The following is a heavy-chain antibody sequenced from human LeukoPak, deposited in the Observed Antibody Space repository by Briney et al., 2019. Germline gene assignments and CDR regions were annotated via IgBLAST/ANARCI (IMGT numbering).Heavy chain of an antibody. CDR1: GYTFTYRY. Sequence: SVKVSCKASGYTFTYRYLHWVRQAPGQALEWMGWITPFNGNTNYAQKFQDRVTITRDRSMSTAYMELSSLRSEDTAMYYCARSDNPTDPYGMDVWGQGTTVTVSS. CDR3: ARSDNPTDPYGMDV. J-gene: IGHJ6*02. V-gene: IGHV1-45*02. CDR2: ITPFNGNT. D-gene: IGHD3-22*01.